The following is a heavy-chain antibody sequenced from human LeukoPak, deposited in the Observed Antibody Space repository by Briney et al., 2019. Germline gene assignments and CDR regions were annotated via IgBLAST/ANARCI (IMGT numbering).Heavy chain of an antibody. CDR3: ARDQEAFDY. CDR1: GYSCTSNY. J-gene: IGHJ4*02. Sequence: GASVKVSCKASGYSCTSNYIHWVRQAPGQGLEWMGMIYPRDGSTSYAQKFQGRVTVTRDTSTSTVHMELSGQRSEDTAVYYCARDQEAFDYWGQGTLVTVSS. CDR2: IYPRDGST. V-gene: IGHV1-46*01.